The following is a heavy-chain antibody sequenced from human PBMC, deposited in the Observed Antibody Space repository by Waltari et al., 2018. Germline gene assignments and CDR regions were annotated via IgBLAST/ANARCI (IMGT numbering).Heavy chain of an antibody. Sequence: QVQLQQWGAGLLKPSETLSLTCAVSGGSFSGYYWSWIRQPPGKGLEWIGEINHSGSTNYNPSLKSRVTISVDTSKNQFSLKLSSVTAADTAVYYCARGRPGRYGSGSYFDYWGQGTLVTVSS. J-gene: IGHJ4*02. CDR1: GGSFSGYY. V-gene: IGHV4-34*01. CDR3: ARGRPGRYGSGSYFDY. D-gene: IGHD3-10*01. CDR2: INHSGST.